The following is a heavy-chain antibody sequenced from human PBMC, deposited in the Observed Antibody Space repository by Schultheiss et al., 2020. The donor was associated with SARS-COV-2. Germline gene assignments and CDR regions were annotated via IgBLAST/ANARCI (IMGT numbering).Heavy chain of an antibody. V-gene: IGHV3-23*01. J-gene: IGHJ6*03. D-gene: IGHD2-15*01. CDR3: AKVPSPFVDYYYMDV. CDR2: ISGSGGST. CDR1: GFTFSSYA. Sequence: GGSLRLSCAASGFTFSSYAMSWVRQAPGKGLEWVSAISGSGGSTYYADSVKGRFTISRDNSKNTLYLQMNSLRADDTAVYYCAKVPSPFVDYYYMDVWGKGTTVTVSS.